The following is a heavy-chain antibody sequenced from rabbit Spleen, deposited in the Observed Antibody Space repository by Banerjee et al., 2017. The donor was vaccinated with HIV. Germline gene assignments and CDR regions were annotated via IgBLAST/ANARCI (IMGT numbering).Heavy chain of an antibody. CDR3: ARLSSDWTYLKL. CDR2: IYTTGTWT. J-gene: IGHJ4*01. D-gene: IGHD8-1*01. CDR1: GFSFISRYV. V-gene: IGHV1S45*01. Sequence: QEQVVESGGGLVKPGASLTLTCTASGFSFISRYVMCWVRQAPGKGLEWIACIYTTGTWTYYATWAKGRFTISKTSTTVTLQMTSLTAADTATYFCARLSSDWTYLKLWGPGTLVTVS.